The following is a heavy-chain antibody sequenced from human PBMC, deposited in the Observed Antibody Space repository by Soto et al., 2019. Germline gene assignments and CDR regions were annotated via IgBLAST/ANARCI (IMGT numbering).Heavy chain of an antibody. J-gene: IGHJ2*01. V-gene: IGHV3-48*02. Sequence: EVQLVESGGGLVQPGGSLRLSCAASGFSFSSYSMNWVRQAPGKGLEWVSYISSSSSTIYYADSVKGRFTISRDNAKNSLYLQMKSLRDEDTAVYYCARMGPAGWYFDLWGRGTLVTVSS. CDR1: GFSFSSYS. CDR2: ISSSSSTI. D-gene: IGHD6-19*01. CDR3: ARMGPAGWYFDL.